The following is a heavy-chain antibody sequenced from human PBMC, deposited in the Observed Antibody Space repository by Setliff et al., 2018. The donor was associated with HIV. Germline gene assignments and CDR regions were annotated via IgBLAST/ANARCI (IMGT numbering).Heavy chain of an antibody. V-gene: IGHV1-18*01. CDR1: GYTFTSYG. CDR3: ARDARDHFYGSGHIDK. Sequence: ASVKVSCKASGYTFTSYGFSWVRQAPGQGIQWMGWISAYSGDTRFAQEFQGRLTMTTDTSTNTAYMALGSLKSDDTAVYYCARDARDHFYGSGHIDKWGQGTQVTVSS. J-gene: IGHJ4*02. CDR2: ISAYSGDT. D-gene: IGHD3-10*01.